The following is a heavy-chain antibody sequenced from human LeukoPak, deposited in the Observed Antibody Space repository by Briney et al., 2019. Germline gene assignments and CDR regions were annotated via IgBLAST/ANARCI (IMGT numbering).Heavy chain of an antibody. CDR1: GYTFTGYY. Sequence: ASVKVSCKASGYTFTGYYMHWVRQAPGQGLEWMGWINPNSGGTNYAKKFQGRVTMTRDTSISTAYMELSRLRSDDTAVYYCAREDSCSGGSCYSESEIIPSDYWGQGTLVTVSS. CDR3: AREDSCSGGSCYSESEIIPSDY. J-gene: IGHJ4*02. V-gene: IGHV1-2*02. CDR2: INPNSGGT. D-gene: IGHD2-15*01.